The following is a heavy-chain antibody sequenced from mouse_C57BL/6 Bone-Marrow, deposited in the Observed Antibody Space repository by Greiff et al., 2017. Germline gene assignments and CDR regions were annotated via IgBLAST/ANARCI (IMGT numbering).Heavy chain of an antibody. J-gene: IGHJ3*01. D-gene: IGHD2-2*01. CDR1: GYSITSGYY. Sequence: EVQLQQSGPGLVKPSQSLSLTCSVTGYSITSGYYWNWIRHFPGNKLEWMGYISYDGSNNYNPSLKNRISITRDTAKNQFFLKLNSVTTEDTATYYCARDGYWFAYWGQGTLVTVSA. CDR2: ISYDGSN. CDR3: ARDGYWFAY. V-gene: IGHV3-6*01.